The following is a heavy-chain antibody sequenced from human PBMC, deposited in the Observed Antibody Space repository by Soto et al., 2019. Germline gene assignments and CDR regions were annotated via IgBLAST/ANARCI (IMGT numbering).Heavy chain of an antibody. D-gene: IGHD2-21*01. CDR2: INTGNGNT. J-gene: IGHJ4*02. CDR1: GYTFTDYA. V-gene: IGHV1-3*04. Sequence: QVVLLQSGAEVKEPGSSVRVSCKASGYTFTDYAMHWVRQAPGQRLEWMGWINTGNGNTKFSLKFQGRVTITRDTSATTAYMELTSLRSEDTAVYYCAKGSRMWTPDYWGQGTLVTVSS. CDR3: AKGSRMWTPDY.